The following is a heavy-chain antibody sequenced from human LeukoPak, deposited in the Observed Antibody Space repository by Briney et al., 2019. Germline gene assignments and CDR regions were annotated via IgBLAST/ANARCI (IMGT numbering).Heavy chain of an antibody. Sequence: ASVKVSCKASGYTFTSYAMHWVRRAPGQRLEWMGWINAGNGNTKYSQKFQGRVTITRDTSASTAYMELSSLRSEDTAVYYCARDLAMVYYNWFDPWGQGTLVTVSS. D-gene: IGHD5-18*01. CDR1: GYTFTSYA. J-gene: IGHJ5*02. CDR2: INAGNGNT. V-gene: IGHV1-3*01. CDR3: ARDLAMVYYNWFDP.